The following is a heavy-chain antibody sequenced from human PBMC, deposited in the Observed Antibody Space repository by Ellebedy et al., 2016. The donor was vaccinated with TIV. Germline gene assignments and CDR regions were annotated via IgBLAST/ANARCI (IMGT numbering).Heavy chain of an antibody. CDR3: AKDSEEVLLWFGGSYYGMDV. CDR1: GFSFNSYA. J-gene: IGHJ6*02. V-gene: IGHV3-23*01. Sequence: PGGSLRLSCAASGFSFNSYAMSWVRQAPGKGLEWVSTISNTGSRTYYADSVEGRFIISRDNSKNTLYLQMNSLRAEDTAVYYCAKDSEEVLLWFGGSYYGMDVWGQGTTVTVSS. CDR2: ISNTGSRT. D-gene: IGHD3-10*01.